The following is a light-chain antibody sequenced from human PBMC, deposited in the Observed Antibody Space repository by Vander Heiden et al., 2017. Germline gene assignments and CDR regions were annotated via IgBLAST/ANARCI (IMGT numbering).Light chain of an antibody. CDR3: QQYNSSPWT. J-gene: IGKJ1*01. CDR2: DAS. V-gene: IGKV1-5*01. Sequence: IQMTQSPSTLSESVGVRVTITCRASQSISSWVAWYQQKPGKAPKLLIYDASSLERGVPSRFSGSGSGTEFTLTISSLQPDDFATYYCQQYNSSPWTFGQGTKVEIK. CDR1: QSISSW.